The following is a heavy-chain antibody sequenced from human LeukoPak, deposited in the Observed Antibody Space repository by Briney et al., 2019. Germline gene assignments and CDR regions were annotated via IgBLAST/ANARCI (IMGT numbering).Heavy chain of an antibody. D-gene: IGHD3-10*01. CDR1: GYSFTSYW. J-gene: IGHJ4*02. CDR2: IYPGDSDT. Sequence: GESLKISCKGSGYSFTSYWIGWVRQMPGKGLECMGIIYPGDSDTRYSPSSQGQVTISADKSISTAYLQWSSLKASDTAMYYCAIDYYGSGSYLDYWGQGTLVTVSS. CDR3: AIDYYGSGSYLDY. V-gene: IGHV5-51*01.